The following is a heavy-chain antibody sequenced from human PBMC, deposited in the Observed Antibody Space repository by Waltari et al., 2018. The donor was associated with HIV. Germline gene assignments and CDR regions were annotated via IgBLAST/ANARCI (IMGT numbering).Heavy chain of an antibody. CDR2: IKQEGSEK. J-gene: IGHJ4*02. V-gene: IGHV3-7*04. CDR1: GFTFSSYW. Sequence: EVQLVESGGGLVQPGGSLRLSCAASGFTFSSYWMSWVRQAPGKGLEWVANIKQEGSEKYYVDSVNGRLPISRDNSENSLYLQMNSLRAEDTAVYYCARGGFYGSGSKVNWGQGTLVTVSS. D-gene: IGHD3-10*01. CDR3: ARGGFYGSGSKVN.